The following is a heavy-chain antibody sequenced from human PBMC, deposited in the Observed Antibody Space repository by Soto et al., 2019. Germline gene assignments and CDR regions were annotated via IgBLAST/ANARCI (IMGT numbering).Heavy chain of an antibody. J-gene: IGHJ4*02. V-gene: IGHV4-4*02. Sequence: SETLSLTCAVSGGSFTSNNWWTWVRQPPGQGLEWIGEIYRTGSTNYNPSLKSRVTISLDKSENQFSLEVTSLTAADTAVYYCASRDPGTSVDYWGQGTLVTVSS. D-gene: IGHD1-7*01. CDR3: ASRDPGTSVDY. CDR2: IYRTGST. CDR1: GGSFTSNNW.